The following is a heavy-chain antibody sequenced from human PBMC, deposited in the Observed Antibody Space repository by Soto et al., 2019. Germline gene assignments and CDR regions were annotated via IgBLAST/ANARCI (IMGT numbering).Heavy chain of an antibody. J-gene: IGHJ3*02. CDR2: ISISGGTI. Sequence: LSLTCTVSGVSISSSYWSWIRQAPGKGLEWVAYISISGGTIYYGDSVEGRFTISRDNADNSLYLQMNSLRAEDTAVYYCTKEKSVINSGYDAFDIWGRGTVVTVSS. CDR1: GVSISSSY. V-gene: IGHV3-11*04. D-gene: IGHD5-12*01. CDR3: TKEKSVINSGYDAFDI.